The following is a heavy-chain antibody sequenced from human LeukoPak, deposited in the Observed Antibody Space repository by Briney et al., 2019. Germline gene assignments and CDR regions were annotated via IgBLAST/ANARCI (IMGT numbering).Heavy chain of an antibody. J-gene: IGHJ4*02. Sequence: GGSLRLSCAASGFTFSSYGMHWVRQAPGKGLEWVAVIWYDGSNKDYADSVKGRFTISRDNSKNTLYLQMNSLRAEHTAVYYCARGCVEVVAATGCYFDYWGQGTLVTVSS. V-gene: IGHV3-33*01. CDR2: IWYDGSNK. D-gene: IGHD2-15*01. CDR1: GFTFSSYG. CDR3: ARGCVEVVAATGCYFDY.